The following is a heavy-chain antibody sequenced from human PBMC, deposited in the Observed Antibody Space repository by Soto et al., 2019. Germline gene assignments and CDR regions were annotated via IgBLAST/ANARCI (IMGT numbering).Heavy chain of an antibody. J-gene: IGHJ4*02. D-gene: IGHD3-10*01. CDR2: ISSNGGST. CDR3: ARQGRAVSSYYFDY. Sequence: EVQLVESGGGLVQPGGSLRLSCVASGFTFSSYAMHWVRQAPGKGLEYVSAISSNGGSTYYANSVKGRFTISRDNSKNTLYLQMGSLRAEDMALYYCARQGRAVSSYYFDYWGQGTLVTVSS. V-gene: IGHV3-64*01. CDR1: GFTFSSYA.